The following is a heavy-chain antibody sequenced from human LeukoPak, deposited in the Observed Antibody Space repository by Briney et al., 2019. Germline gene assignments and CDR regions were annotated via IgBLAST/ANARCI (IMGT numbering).Heavy chain of an antibody. CDR1: GYTLTELS. D-gene: IGHD2-2*02. CDR2: FDPEDGET. CDR3: ATGECSSTSCYSLGAFDI. V-gene: IGHV1-24*01. Sequence: ASVKVSCKVSGYTLTELSMHWVRQAPGKWLEWMGGFDPEDGETIYAQKFQGRVTMTEDTSTDTAYMELSSLRSEDTAVYYCATGECSSTSCYSLGAFDIWGQGTMVTVSS. J-gene: IGHJ3*02.